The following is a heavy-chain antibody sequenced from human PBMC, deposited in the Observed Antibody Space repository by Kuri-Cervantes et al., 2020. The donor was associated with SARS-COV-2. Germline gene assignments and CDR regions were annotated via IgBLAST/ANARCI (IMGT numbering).Heavy chain of an antibody. Sequence: ETLSLTCAASGFSLGDYGMYWVRQAPGKGLEWVSCITWDGYSTFYADSVKARFTISRDSSKNSLYLQMNSLRLEDTALYYCAKVFGVGSNIKYFDSWGQGTVVTVSS. V-gene: IGHV3-43D*03. CDR2: ITWDGYST. CDR1: GFSLGDYG. J-gene: IGHJ4*02. D-gene: IGHD3-10*02. CDR3: AKVFGVGSNIKYFDS.